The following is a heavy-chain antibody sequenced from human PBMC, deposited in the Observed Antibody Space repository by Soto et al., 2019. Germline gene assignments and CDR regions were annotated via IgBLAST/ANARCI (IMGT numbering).Heavy chain of an antibody. CDR3: ARLSSSPGDYFDY. Sequence: PSETLSLSCAVSGCSISSSNWWSWVRQPPGKGLEWIGEIYHSGSTNYNPSLKSRVTISVDKSKNQFSLKLSSVTAADTAVYYCARLSSSPGDYFDYWGQGTLVTVSS. CDR2: IYHSGST. D-gene: IGHD6-6*01. V-gene: IGHV4-4*02. CDR1: GCSISSSNW. J-gene: IGHJ4*02.